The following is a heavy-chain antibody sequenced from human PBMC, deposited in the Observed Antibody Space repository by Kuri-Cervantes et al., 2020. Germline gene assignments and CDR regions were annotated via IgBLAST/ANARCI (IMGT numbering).Heavy chain of an antibody. D-gene: IGHD3-10*01. CDR3: ARVPYYYGSGSNSHFDY. CDR1: GDSVSSNSAA. CDR2: TYYRSKWYN. V-gene: IGHV6-1*01. Sequence: SCSISGDSVSSNSAAWNWIRQSPSRGLEWLGMTYYRSKWYNDYAVSVKSRITINPDTSKNQFSLQLNSVTAADTAVYYCARVPYYYGSGSNSHFDYWGQGTLVTVSS. J-gene: IGHJ4*02.